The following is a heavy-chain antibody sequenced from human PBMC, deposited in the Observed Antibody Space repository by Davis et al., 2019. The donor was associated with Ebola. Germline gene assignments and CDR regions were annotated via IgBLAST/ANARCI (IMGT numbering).Heavy chain of an antibody. J-gene: IGHJ6*04. CDR3: ARGWDV. CDR1: GYTFTDYS. V-gene: IGHV1-2*06. CDR2: INPNSGGT. Sequence: VSVKVSCKASGYTFTDYSMHWVRQAPGQGLEYLGRINPNSGGTNYAQKFQGRVTMTRDTSISTAYMELSSLRSDDTAVYYCARGWDVWGKGTTVTVSS.